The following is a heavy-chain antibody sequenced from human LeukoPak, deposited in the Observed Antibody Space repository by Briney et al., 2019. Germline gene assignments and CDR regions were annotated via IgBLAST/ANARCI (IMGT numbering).Heavy chain of an antibody. D-gene: IGHD3-22*01. J-gene: IGHJ4*02. Sequence: GGSLRLSCTASGFTFNRDWTAWVRQAPGKGLEWVANIKEDGSEKNYVDSVKGRFTISRDNSKNTLYLQMNSLRAEDTAVYYCAKDYPYYYDSSGCVNWGQGTLVTVSS. CDR3: AKDYPYYYDSSGCVN. CDR1: GFTFNRDW. V-gene: IGHV3-7*01. CDR2: IKEDGSEK.